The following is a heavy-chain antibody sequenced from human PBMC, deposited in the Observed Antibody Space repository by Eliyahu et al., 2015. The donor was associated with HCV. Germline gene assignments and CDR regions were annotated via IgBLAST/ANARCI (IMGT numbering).Heavy chain of an antibody. CDR2: ISGSGGST. Sequence: EVQLLESGGGLVQPGGSLRLSCAASGFTFSSYAMXWVRQAPRKGLEWVSAISGSGGSTYYADSVKGRFTISRDNSKNTLYLQMNSLRAEDTAVYYCAKHRSGYYSDYYYGMDVWGQGTTVTVSS. CDR3: AKHRSGYYSDYYYGMDV. V-gene: IGHV3-23*01. J-gene: IGHJ6*02. D-gene: IGHD3-3*01. CDR1: GFTFSSYA.